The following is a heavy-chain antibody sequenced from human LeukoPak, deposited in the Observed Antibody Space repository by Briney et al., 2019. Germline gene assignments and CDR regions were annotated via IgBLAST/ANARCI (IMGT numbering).Heavy chain of an antibody. CDR3: ARDPPLGSCSTISCPHLDY. Sequence: GGSLRLSCAASGFTFSSYSMNWVRQAPGKGLEGVSSISSSSSFIYYADSVKGRFTISRDNAKNSLYLQMKSLRAEDTAVYYCARDPPLGSCSTISCPHLDYWGQGTLVTVSS. CDR1: GFTFSSYS. V-gene: IGHV3-21*01. J-gene: IGHJ4*01. CDR2: ISSSSSFI. D-gene: IGHD2-2*01.